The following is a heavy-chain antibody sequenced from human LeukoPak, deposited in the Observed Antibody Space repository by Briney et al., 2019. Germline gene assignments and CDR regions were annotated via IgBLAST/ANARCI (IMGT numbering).Heavy chain of an antibody. CDR3: ASGKQWLGRYYFDY. Sequence: ASETLSLTCTVSGYSISSGYHGGWIRQPPGKGLEWIGSIYHSGSTYYNPSLKSRVTISVDTSKNRFSLKLSSVTAADTAVYYCASGKQWLGRYYFDYWGQGTLVTVSS. CDR2: IYHSGST. J-gene: IGHJ4*02. CDR1: GYSISSGYH. D-gene: IGHD6-19*01. V-gene: IGHV4-38-2*02.